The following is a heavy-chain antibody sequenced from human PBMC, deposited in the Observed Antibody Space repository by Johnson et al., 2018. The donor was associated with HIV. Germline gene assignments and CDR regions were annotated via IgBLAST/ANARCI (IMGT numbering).Heavy chain of an antibody. CDR2: IYSAGST. CDR1: GFTFSSYA. CDR3: AREGPGAYYDSSGDAFDI. Sequence: VQLVESGGGVVQPGRSLRLSCAASGFTFSSYAMHWVRQAPGKGLEWVAVIYSAGSTYYADSVKGRFTISRDNSKNTLYLQMNGLRAEDTAVYYGAREGPGAYYDSSGDAFDIWGQGTMVTVSS. J-gene: IGHJ3*02. V-gene: IGHV3-30-3*01. D-gene: IGHD3-22*01.